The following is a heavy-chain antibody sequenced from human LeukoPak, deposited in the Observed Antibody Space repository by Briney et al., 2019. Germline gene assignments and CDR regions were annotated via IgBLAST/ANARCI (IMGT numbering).Heavy chain of an antibody. Sequence: GGSLRLSCEASGFTFSSFSMHWVRQAPGKGLLWVSRIHSDGINTNYADSVKGRFTISRDNAKNSLYLQMNSLRAEDTAVYYCARRYCSSTSCLLDYWGQGTLVTVSS. J-gene: IGHJ4*02. D-gene: IGHD2-2*01. CDR2: IHSDGINT. CDR3: ARRYCSSTSCLLDY. V-gene: IGHV3-74*01. CDR1: GFTFSSFS.